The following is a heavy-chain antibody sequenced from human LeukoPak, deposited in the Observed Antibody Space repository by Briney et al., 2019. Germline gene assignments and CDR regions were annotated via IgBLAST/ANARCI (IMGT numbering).Heavy chain of an antibody. Sequence: PGGSLRLSCAASGFTFSSYGMHWVRQAPGKGLEWVAVISYDGSNKYYADSVKGRFTIYRDNSKNTLCLQMNSLRAEDTAVYYCAKAAGGATSLFDYWGQGTLVTVSS. J-gene: IGHJ4*02. V-gene: IGHV3-30*18. D-gene: IGHD1-26*01. CDR3: AKAAGGATSLFDY. CDR2: ISYDGSNK. CDR1: GFTFSSYG.